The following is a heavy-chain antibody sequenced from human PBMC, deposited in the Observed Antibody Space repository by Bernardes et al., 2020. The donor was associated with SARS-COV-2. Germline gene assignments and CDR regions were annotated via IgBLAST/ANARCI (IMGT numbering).Heavy chain of an antibody. Sequence: ASVKVSCKASGYTFTSHTIQWVRQAPGQRLEWMGWIGAGSGDIRYSQNFQGRVTLSRDTSATTTYMELSGLTSEDTAVYYCAREIIVGVAPFDYWGQGTLVTVSS. V-gene: IGHV1-3*01. D-gene: IGHD1-26*01. CDR1: GYTFTSHT. CDR2: IGAGSGDI. J-gene: IGHJ4*02. CDR3: AREIIVGVAPFDY.